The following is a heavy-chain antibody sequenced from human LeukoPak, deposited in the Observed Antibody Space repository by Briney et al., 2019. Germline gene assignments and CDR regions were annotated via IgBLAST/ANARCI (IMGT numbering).Heavy chain of an antibody. V-gene: IGHV3-21*01. D-gene: IGHD4-23*01. Sequence: PGGSLRLSCAACGFTFSSYIMNWVRQAPGKGLEWVSSISSSSSYIYYADSVKGRFTISRDNAKNSLYLQMNSLRAEDTAVYYCARDYGGTNFDYWGQGTLVTVSS. J-gene: IGHJ4*02. CDR1: GFTFSSYI. CDR2: ISSSSSYI. CDR3: ARDYGGTNFDY.